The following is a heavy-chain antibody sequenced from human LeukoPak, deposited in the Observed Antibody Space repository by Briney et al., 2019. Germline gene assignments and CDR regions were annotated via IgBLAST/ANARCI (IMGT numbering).Heavy chain of an antibody. CDR3: VKDEDWGFGS. CDR1: GFSFRDYG. J-gene: IGHJ4*02. CDR2: IRSDGSDK. V-gene: IGHV3-30*02. Sequence: GGSLRLSCAASGFSFRDYGMHWVRRTPGKGLERVAFIRSDGSDKYYADSVKGRFTISRDTSRNTLYLQMNGLRAEDTAPYYCVKDEDWGFGSWGQGTPVTVSS. D-gene: IGHD7-27*01.